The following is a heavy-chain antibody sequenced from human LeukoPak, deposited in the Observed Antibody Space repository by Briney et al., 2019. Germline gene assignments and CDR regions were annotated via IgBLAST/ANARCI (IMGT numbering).Heavy chain of an antibody. CDR2: MNPNRGNT. CDR1: GYPFSNYD. D-gene: IGHD4-11*01. Sequence: ASVKVSCKASGYPFSNYDINWVRQATGQGLEWMGWMNPNRGNTDYAQKFQGRVTITRNTSISTAYMELSSLRSEDTAVYYCARGRATVTTHWVDPWGQGTLVTVSS. CDR3: ARGRATVTTHWVDP. V-gene: IGHV1-8*03. J-gene: IGHJ5*02.